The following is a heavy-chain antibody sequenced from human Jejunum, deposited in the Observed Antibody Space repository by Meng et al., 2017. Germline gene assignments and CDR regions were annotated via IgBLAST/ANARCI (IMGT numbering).Heavy chain of an antibody. CDR1: DGSVVNSEW. CDR3: AREWSGCYRHFDY. Sequence: PLQDAGPRVLQPLGPLTLTVSVSDGSVVNSEWWSWGRQPPGKWLDWCGEIHHSGSTYYNPSLKSRVNISVDKSKNQFYLNLNSVTDADTALYYCAREWSGCYRHFDYWGQGTLVTVSS. CDR2: IHHSGST. V-gene: IGHV4-4*02. J-gene: IGHJ4*02. D-gene: IGHD3-3*01.